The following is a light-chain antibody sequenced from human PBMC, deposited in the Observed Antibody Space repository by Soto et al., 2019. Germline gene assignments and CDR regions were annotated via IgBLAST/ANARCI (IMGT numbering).Light chain of an antibody. CDR3: QQYASAPFS. Sequence: PGDRATLSCRASHSINTSFLAWFQQKPGQAPRLLIYAASTRATGIPDRFSGSASETDFTLTINRLEPEDSAVYYCQQYASAPFSLGPGTKVDIK. J-gene: IGKJ3*01. CDR2: AAS. V-gene: IGKV3-20*01. CDR1: HSINTSF.